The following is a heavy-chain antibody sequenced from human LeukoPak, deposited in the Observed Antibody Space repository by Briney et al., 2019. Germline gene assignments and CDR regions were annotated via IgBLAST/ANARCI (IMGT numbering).Heavy chain of an antibody. CDR1: EFTFSGYW. V-gene: IGHV3-74*01. CDR3: ARENLAAAADY. J-gene: IGHJ4*02. D-gene: IGHD6-25*01. CDR2: IRGDGSMT. Sequence: GGSLRLSCAASEFTFSGYWMHWVRQAPGKGLVWVSRIRGDGSMTNYADSVKGRFTISRDNAKNTLYLQMNSLRLEDTAVYYCARENLAAAADYWGQGTVVTVSS.